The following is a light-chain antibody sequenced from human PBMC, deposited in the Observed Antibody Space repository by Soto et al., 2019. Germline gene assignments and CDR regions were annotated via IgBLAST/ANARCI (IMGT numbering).Light chain of an antibody. J-gene: IGLJ1*01. CDR3: CSLTSSSTRV. CDR2: EVS. CDR1: SSDVGGYNY. V-gene: IGLV2-14*01. Sequence: QSVLTQPASVSGSPGQSITISCTGTSSDVGGYNYVSWYQQHPGKAPKLMIYEVSNRPSGVSNRFSGSKSGNTASLTISGLQAEDEADYYCCSLTSSSTRVFGTGTKVTV.